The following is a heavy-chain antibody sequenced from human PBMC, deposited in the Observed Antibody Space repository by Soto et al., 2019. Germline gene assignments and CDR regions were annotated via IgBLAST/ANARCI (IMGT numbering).Heavy chain of an antibody. V-gene: IGHV2-70*01. CDR3: ARSTGVGTAIVTFYFDY. CDR2: IDWDDDK. Sequence: SGPTLVNPTQTLTLTCTFSGFSLSTSGMCVGWIRQPPGKALEWLALIDWDDDKYYSTSLKTRRTITKDTSNNQVVLTMTNMDPVDTATSYCARSTGVGTAIVTFYFDYWGQGTLVTVSS. J-gene: IGHJ4*02. D-gene: IGHD5-18*01. CDR1: GFSLSTSGMC.